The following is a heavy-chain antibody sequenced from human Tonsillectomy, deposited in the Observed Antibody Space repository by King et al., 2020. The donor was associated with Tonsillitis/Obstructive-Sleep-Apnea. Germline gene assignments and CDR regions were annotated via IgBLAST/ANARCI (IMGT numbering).Heavy chain of an antibody. CDR2: IDHSGST. J-gene: IGHJ3*01. CDR3: AREITTDGFDV. D-gene: IGHD3-3*01. CDR1: GGSFSGYY. V-gene: IGHV4-34*01. Sequence: VQLQQWGAGLLKPSETLSLICAGNGGSFSGYYWRWLRQPPGKGLEWIGEIDHSGSTNYNPSLKSRVTISADTSKTQFSPKLSSVTAADTAVYYCAREITTDGFDVWGPGTMVIVSS.